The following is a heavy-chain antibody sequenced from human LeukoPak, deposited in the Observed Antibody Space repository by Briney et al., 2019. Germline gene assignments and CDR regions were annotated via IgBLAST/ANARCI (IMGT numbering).Heavy chain of an antibody. D-gene: IGHD2-15*01. CDR1: GGSINSYY. Sequence: TSESLSLTCTVSGGSINSYYWSWIRQSPGRGLEWIGYTHHSGETKYNPSLQSRVTLSVDSSRNHFYLNLLFLTAADTAIYFCARDPPEDRWNSFDYWGQGALVTVSS. CDR2: THHSGET. CDR3: ARDPPEDRWNSFDY. J-gene: IGHJ4*02. V-gene: IGHV4-59*01.